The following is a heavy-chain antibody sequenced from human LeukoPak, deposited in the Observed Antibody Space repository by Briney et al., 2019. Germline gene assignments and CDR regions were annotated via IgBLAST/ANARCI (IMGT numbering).Heavy chain of an antibody. CDR1: GFTFDDYA. J-gene: IGHJ4*02. Sequence: GGSLRLSCAASGFTFDDYAMNWVRQAPGKGLEWVSDISWNSGSIGYADSVKGRFTISRDNAKNSLYLQMNSLRVEDTALYYCAKDKSPVTGRVFLDYWGQGSLVTVSS. V-gene: IGHV3-9*01. CDR3: AKDKSPVTGRVFLDY. D-gene: IGHD6-19*01. CDR2: ISWNSGSI.